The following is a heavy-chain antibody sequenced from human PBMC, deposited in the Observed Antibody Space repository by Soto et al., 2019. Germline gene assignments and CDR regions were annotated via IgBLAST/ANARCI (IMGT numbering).Heavy chain of an antibody. CDR2: IGAHISDT. V-gene: IGHV1-18*01. D-gene: IGHD3-3*01. CDR1: GYTFSTYG. J-gene: IGHJ5*02. CDR3: ARDWRGAEGFDP. Sequence: QVQLVQSGPEVKKPGASVKVSCKASGYTFSTYGFSWVRQAPGQGLEWVGWIGAHISDTTYAQKFQGRVTMTTDTSTTTSYMELRSLTSDDTAVYFCARDWRGAEGFDPWGQGTLVTVSS.